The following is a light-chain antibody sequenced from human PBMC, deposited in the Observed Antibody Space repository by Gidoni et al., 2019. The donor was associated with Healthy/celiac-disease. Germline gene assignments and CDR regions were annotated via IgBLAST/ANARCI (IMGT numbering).Light chain of an antibody. CDR3: QQSKA. V-gene: IGKV1-9*01. J-gene: IGKJ1*01. CDR2: AAS. Sequence: DIQLTQSPSSLSASVGDRVTITCRASQGISRYLAWYQQKPRKAPKLLIYAASTLQSGVPSSFSGSGSGTEFTLTHSSLLPEDFATYYCQQSKAFGQGTKVEIK. CDR1: QGISRY.